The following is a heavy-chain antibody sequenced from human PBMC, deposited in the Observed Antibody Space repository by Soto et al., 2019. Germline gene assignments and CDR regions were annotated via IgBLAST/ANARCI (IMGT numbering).Heavy chain of an antibody. CDR2: ISGSGGST. J-gene: IGHJ4*02. V-gene: IGHV3-23*01. CDR3: AKDRGSRKVTTALGY. Sequence: EVQLLESGGGLVQPGGSLRLSCAASGFTFSSYAMSWVRQAPGKGLEWVSAISGSGGSTYYADSVKGRFTISRDNSKNTLYLQVNSLRAEDTAVYYCAKDRGSRKVTTALGYWGQGTLVTVSS. CDR1: GFTFSSYA. D-gene: IGHD4-17*01.